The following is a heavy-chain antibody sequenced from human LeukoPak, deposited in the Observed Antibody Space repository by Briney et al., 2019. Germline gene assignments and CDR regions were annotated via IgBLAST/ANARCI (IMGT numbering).Heavy chain of an antibody. Sequence: ASVKVSCKASGGTFSSYAISWVRQAPGQGLEWMGGIIPIFGTANYAQKFQGRVTITADESTSTAYMELSSLRSEDTAVYYCAHPPSSDAFYFDYWGQGTLVTVSS. J-gene: IGHJ4*02. CDR1: GGTFSSYA. D-gene: IGHD3-16*01. CDR3: AHPPSSDAFYFDY. CDR2: IIPIFGTA. V-gene: IGHV1-69*01.